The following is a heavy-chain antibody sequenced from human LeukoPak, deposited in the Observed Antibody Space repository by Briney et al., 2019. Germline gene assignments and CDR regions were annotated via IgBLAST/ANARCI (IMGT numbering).Heavy chain of an antibody. CDR2: ISSTSSYI. V-gene: IGHV3-21*01. D-gene: IGHD3-10*01. CDR1: GFTFGSYS. J-gene: IGHJ4*02. CDR3: ARCYASGSYGIDY. Sequence: GGSLRLPCAASGFTFGSYSMNWVRQVPGKGLQWVSSISSTSSYIYYADSVKGRFTVSRDNAKNSLSLQMDSPGAEDTAVYYCARCYASGSYGIDYWGQGTLVTVSS.